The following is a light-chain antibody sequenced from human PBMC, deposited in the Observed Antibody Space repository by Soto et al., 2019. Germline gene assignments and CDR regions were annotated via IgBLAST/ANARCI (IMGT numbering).Light chain of an antibody. CDR3: HQTASNPWT. CDR2: AAS. CDR1: QNIGVY. V-gene: IGKV1-39*01. J-gene: IGKJ1*01. Sequence: DIQMTPSPSSLSASVGDRVTITCRASQNIGVYLNWYQEKPGKAPKLLIHAASSLHSGVPSTFSGSGSGTDFTLTISSLQPEDFATYYCHQTASNPWTFAQGTKVEIK.